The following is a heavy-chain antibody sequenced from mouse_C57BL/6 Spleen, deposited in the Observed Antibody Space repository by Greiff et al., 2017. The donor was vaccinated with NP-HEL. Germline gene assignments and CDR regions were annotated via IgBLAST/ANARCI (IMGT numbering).Heavy chain of an antibody. D-gene: IGHD4-1*01. V-gene: IGHV5-4*01. CDR2: ISDGGSYT. CDR3: ARALTGTFAY. CDR1: GFSFRSYA. Sequence: VQLVESGGGLVKPGGSLKLSCAASGFSFRSYAMSWVRKSPEKRLEWVATISDGGSYTYYPDNVKGRFTISRDNAKNNLYLQMSHLKSEDTAMYYCARALTGTFAYWGQGTLVTVSA. J-gene: IGHJ3*01.